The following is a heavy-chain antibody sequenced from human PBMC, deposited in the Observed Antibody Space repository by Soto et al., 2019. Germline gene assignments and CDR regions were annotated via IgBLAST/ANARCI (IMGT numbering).Heavy chain of an antibody. J-gene: IGHJ5*02. V-gene: IGHV2-5*02. CDR2: IYWDDDE. Sequence: QITLKESGPTLVKRTQTLTLICTFSGFLLTTRGVGVGWIRQPPGRALEWLALIYWDDDEVYSPSLHSQLTITKDTSKNQVVLTMSNMDPVDTATHYCAHRGRTYLTCYFSGLNFFDPWGQGTLVTVSS. CDR1: GFLLTTRGVG. CDR3: AHRGRTYLTCYFSGLNFFDP. D-gene: IGHD3-9*01.